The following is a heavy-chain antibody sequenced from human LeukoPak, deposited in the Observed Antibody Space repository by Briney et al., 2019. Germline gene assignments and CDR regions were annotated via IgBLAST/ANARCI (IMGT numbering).Heavy chain of an antibody. CDR3: ARGAAGTWRWFDP. CDR1: GGSISSYY. V-gene: IGHV4-59*01. CDR2: IYYSGST. J-gene: IGHJ5*02. D-gene: IGHD6-13*01. Sequence: PSETLSLTCTVSGGSISSYYWSWIRQPPGKGLEWIGYIYYSGSTNYNPSLKSRVTISVDTSKNQFSLKLSSVTAADTAVYYCARGAAGTWRWFDPWGQGTLVTASS.